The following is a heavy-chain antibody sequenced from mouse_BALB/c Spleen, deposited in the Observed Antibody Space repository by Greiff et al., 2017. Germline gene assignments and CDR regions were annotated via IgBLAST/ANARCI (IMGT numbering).Heavy chain of an antibody. CDR1: GYTFSSYW. D-gene: IGHD1-1*01. V-gene: IGHV1-9*01. Sequence: VQLQQSGAELMKPGASVKISCKATGYTFSSYWIEWVKQRPGHGLEWIGEILPGSGSTNYNEKFKGKATFTADTSSNTAYMQLSSLTSEDSAVYYCASTTVGAKGKDCYFDVWGAGTTVTVSS. CDR2: ILPGSGST. CDR3: ASTTVGAKGKDCYFDV. J-gene: IGHJ1*01.